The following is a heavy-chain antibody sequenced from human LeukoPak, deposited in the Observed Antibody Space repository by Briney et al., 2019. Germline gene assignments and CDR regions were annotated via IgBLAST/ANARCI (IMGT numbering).Heavy chain of an antibody. CDR3: ARDSSTVVTAPFDP. Sequence: SETLSLTCIVSGASIRSSTYYWGWIRQPPGKGLEWIGSIYYSGSTYYNPSLKSRVTISVDTSKNQFSLKLSSVTAADTAVYYCARDSSTVVTAPFDPWGQGTLVTVSS. CDR2: IYYSGST. J-gene: IGHJ5*02. D-gene: IGHD4-23*01. CDR1: GASIRSSTYY. V-gene: IGHV4-39*07.